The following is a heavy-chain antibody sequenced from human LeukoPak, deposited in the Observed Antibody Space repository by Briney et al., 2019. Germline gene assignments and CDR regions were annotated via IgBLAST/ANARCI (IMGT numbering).Heavy chain of an antibody. CDR2: INHSGST. CDR3: ARLSRERQYYDILTGYYRTYYFDY. D-gene: IGHD3-9*01. CDR1: GGSFSGYY. J-gene: IGHJ4*02. V-gene: IGHV4-34*01. Sequence: SETLCLTCAVYGGSFSGYYWSWIRQPPGKGLEWIGEINHSGSTNYNPSLKSRVTISVDTSKNQFSLKLSSVTAADTAVYYCARLSRERQYYDILTGYYRTYYFDYWGQGTLVTVSS.